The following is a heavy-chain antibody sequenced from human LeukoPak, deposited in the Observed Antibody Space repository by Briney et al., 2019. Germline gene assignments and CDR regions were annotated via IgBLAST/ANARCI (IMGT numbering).Heavy chain of an antibody. Sequence: ASVKVSCKASGYTFTGYYIHWVRQAPGQGLEWIGWINPNSGDTNYAQKFQGRVTMTRDTSISTAYMELNRLTSDDTAVYYCAREEGSYPESLDYWGQGTLVTVSS. CDR2: INPNSGDT. V-gene: IGHV1-2*02. D-gene: IGHD1-26*01. J-gene: IGHJ4*02. CDR1: GYTFTGYY. CDR3: AREEGSYPESLDY.